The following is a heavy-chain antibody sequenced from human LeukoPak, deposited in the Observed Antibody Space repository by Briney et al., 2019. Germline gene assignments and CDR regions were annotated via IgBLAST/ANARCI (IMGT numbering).Heavy chain of an antibody. CDR3: ARAPPQQLVLWGGYYYGMDV. CDR2: IGTAGDT. V-gene: IGHV3-13*01. Sequence: PGGSLRLSCPASRFTFSSYDMHWVRQATGKGLEWVSAIGTAGDTYYPGSVKGRFTVSRENAKNSLYLQMNSLRAGDTAVYYCARAPPQQLVLWGGYYYGMDVWGQGTTVTVSS. D-gene: IGHD6-13*01. J-gene: IGHJ6*02. CDR1: RFTFSSYD.